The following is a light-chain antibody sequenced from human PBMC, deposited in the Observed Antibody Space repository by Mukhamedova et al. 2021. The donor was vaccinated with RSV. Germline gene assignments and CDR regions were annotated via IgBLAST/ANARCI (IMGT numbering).Light chain of an antibody. CDR3: CSYAGSYTWV. V-gene: IGLV2-11*01. Sequence: TISCTGTSSDVGGYNSVSWYQQHPGKAPKLMIYDVTKRPSGVPDRFSGSRSANTASLTISWLQAEDEADYYCCSYAGSYTWVFGG. J-gene: IGLJ3*02. CDR2: DVT. CDR1: SSDVGGYNS.